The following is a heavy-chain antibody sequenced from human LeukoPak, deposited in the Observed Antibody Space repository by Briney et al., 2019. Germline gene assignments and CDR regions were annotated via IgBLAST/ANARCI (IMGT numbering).Heavy chain of an antibody. D-gene: IGHD6-19*01. Sequence: PSETLSLTCTVSGGSISSSSYYWGWIRQPPGKGLEWIGSIYYSGSTYYNPSLKSRVTISVDTSKNQFSLKLSSVTAADTAVYYCARQKGALYSSGWYGRYYYYYYGMDVWGQGTTVTVSS. CDR1: GGSISSSSYY. V-gene: IGHV4-39*01. CDR3: ARQKGALYSSGWYGRYYYYYYGMDV. J-gene: IGHJ6*02. CDR2: IYYSGST.